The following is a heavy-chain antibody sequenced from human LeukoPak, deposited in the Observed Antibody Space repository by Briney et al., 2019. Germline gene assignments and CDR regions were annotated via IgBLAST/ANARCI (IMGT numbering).Heavy chain of an antibody. CDR2: INPNSGGT. J-gene: IGHJ4*02. V-gene: IGHV1-2*02. CDR1: GYTFTGYY. D-gene: IGHD1/OR15-1a*01. CDR3: AKQRPGTPSGLDY. Sequence: ASVKVSCKASGYTFTGYYMHWVRQAPGQGLEWMGWINPNSGGTNYAQKFQGRVTMTRDTSISTAYMELSRLRSDDTALYYCAKQRPGTPSGLDYWGQGTLVTVSS.